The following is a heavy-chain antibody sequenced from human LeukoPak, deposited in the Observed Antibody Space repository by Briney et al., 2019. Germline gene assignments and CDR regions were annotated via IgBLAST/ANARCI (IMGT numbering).Heavy chain of an antibody. CDR1: GYTFTSYD. D-gene: IGHD5-12*01. J-gene: IGHJ4*02. CDR2: MNPNSGNT. CDR3: ARVKKWLRTFDY. Sequence: ASVKVSCKASGYTFTSYDINWVRQATGQGLEWMGWMNPNSGNTGYAQKFQGRVTMTRNTSISTAYMELSSLRSEDTAVYYRARVKKWLRTFDYWGQGTLVTVSS. V-gene: IGHV1-8*01.